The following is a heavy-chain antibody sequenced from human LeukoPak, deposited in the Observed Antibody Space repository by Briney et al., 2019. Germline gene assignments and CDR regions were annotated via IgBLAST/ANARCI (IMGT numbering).Heavy chain of an antibody. Sequence: PSETLSLTCTVSGDSISSTTYYWGWIRQPPGRGLAWIANIFYSGSTYYNPSLKSRVTISVDTSKNQFSLKLSSVTAADTAVYYCARHVSDYGDYLNWFDPWSQGTLVTVSS. D-gene: IGHD4-17*01. J-gene: IGHJ5*02. CDR1: GDSISSTTYY. CDR3: ARHVSDYGDYLNWFDP. CDR2: IFYSGST. V-gene: IGHV4-39*01.